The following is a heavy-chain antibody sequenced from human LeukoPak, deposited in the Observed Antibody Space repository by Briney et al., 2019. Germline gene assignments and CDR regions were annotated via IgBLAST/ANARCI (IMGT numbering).Heavy chain of an antibody. J-gene: IGHJ3*02. CDR2: IYSGGST. CDR1: GFTVSSNY. Sequence: GGSLRLSCAASGFTVSSNYMSWVRQAPGKGLEWVSVIYSGGSTYYADSVKGRFTISRDNSKNTLYLQMNSLRAEDTAVYYCAXXXXXXDGYNYGRDGAFDIWGQGTMVTVSS. D-gene: IGHD5-24*01. CDR3: AXXXXXXDGYNYGRDGAFDI. V-gene: IGHV3-66*01.